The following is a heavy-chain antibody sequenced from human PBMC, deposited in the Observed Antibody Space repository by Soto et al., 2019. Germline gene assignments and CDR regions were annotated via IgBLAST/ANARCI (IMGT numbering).Heavy chain of an antibody. Sequence: EMQLVESGGGLVKPGGSLRLSCAASGFTFSSYSMNWVRQAPGKGLEWVSSISSSSSYIYYADSVKGRFTISRDNAKNSLYLQMNSLRAEDTAVYYCARDDFWSGYGMDVWGQGTTVTVSS. J-gene: IGHJ6*02. V-gene: IGHV3-21*01. CDR1: GFTFSSYS. CDR2: ISSSSSYI. D-gene: IGHD3-3*01. CDR3: ARDDFWSGYGMDV.